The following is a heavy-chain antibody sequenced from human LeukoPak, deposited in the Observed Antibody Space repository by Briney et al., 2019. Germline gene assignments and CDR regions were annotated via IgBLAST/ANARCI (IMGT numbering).Heavy chain of an antibody. V-gene: IGHV1-18*01. Sequence: ASVKVSCKASGYTFTSYGISWVRQARGQGLEWMGWISACNGNTNYAQKLQGRVTMTTDTSTSTAYMELRNLRSDDTAVYYCARDRYGTGVIAFDIWGQGTMVTVSS. CDR1: GYTFTSYG. CDR2: ISACNGNT. J-gene: IGHJ3*02. CDR3: ARDRYGTGVIAFDI. D-gene: IGHD2-8*02.